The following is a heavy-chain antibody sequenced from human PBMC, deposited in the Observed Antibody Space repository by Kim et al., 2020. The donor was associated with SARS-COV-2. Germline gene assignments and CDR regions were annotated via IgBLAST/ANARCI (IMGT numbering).Heavy chain of an antibody. CDR1: GGSFSGYY. D-gene: IGHD3-10*01. CDR3: ARGPIPYYYGSGSYYKPFDY. V-gene: IGHV4-34*01. CDR2: INHSGST. J-gene: IGHJ4*02. Sequence: SETLSLTCAVYGGSFSGYYWSWIRQPPGKGLEWIGEINHSGSTNYNPSLKSRVTISVDTSKNQFSLKLSSVTAADTAVYYCARGPIPYYYGSGSYYKPFDYWGQGTLVTVSS.